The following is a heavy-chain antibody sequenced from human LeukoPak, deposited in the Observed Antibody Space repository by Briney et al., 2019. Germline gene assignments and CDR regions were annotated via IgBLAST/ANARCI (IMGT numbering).Heavy chain of an antibody. J-gene: IGHJ4*02. D-gene: IGHD2-21*02. CDR1: GFTFSSYA. CDR3: ATLLGYCGGDCYPDY. CDR2: ISCSGGST. V-gene: IGHV3-23*01. Sequence: GGSLRLSCAASGFTFSSYAMSWVRQAPGKGLEWVSAISCSGGSTYYADSVKGRFTISRDNSKNTLYLQMNSLRAEDTAVYYCATLLGYCGGDCYPDYWGQGTLVAVSS.